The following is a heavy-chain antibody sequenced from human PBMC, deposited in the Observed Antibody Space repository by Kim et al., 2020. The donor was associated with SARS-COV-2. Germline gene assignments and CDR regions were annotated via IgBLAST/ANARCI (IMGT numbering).Heavy chain of an antibody. CDR1: GITFSRYA. Sequence: VGSLRLSCAASGITFSRYAMSWVRQAPGKGPEWIAAVNTGGHGYYASVAKGRFTVSRDNNRNTLDLQMKSLTAEDTALYCCGKEHPSSWWATFDSWGLG. D-gene: IGHD2-15*01. V-gene: IGHV3-23*01. CDR3: GKEHPSSWWATFDS. CDR2: VNTGGHG. J-gene: IGHJ4*02.